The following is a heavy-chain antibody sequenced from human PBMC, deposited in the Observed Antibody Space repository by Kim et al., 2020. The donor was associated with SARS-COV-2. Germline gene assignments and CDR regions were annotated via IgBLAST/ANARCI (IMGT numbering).Heavy chain of an antibody. D-gene: IGHD3-10*01. J-gene: IGHJ4*01. CDR1: GFTFSSYA. Sequence: GGSLRLSCAASGFTFSSYAMHWVRQAPGKGLEWVAVISYDGSNKYYADSVKGRFTISRDNSKNTLYLQMNSLRAEDTAVYYCARGKGTMVRRPGGLFDY. V-gene: IGHV3-30*04. CDR3: ARGKGTMVRRPGGLFDY. CDR2: ISYDGSNK.